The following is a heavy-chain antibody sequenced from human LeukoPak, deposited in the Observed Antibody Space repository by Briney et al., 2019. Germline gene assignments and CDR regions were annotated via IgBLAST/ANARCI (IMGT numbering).Heavy chain of an antibody. CDR3: ARHSVVVAAPDY. V-gene: IGHV4-59*08. D-gene: IGHD2-15*01. CDR1: GGPISSYY. Sequence: SETLSLTCTVSGGPISSYYWSWIRQPPGKGLEWIGYIYDSGSTNYNPSLKSRVTISVDTSKNQFSLKLSSVTAADTAVYYCARHSVVVAAPDYWGQGTLVTVSS. J-gene: IGHJ4*02. CDR2: IYDSGST.